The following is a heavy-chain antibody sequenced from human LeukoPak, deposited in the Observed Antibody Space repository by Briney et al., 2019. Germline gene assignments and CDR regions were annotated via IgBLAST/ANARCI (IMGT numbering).Heavy chain of an antibody. V-gene: IGHV5-51*01. CDR3: VRPPTCSGGIFYPNWFVF. CDR1: GYSFTSYW. Sequence: GESLKISCKGSGYSFTSYWIGWVRQMPGKGLEWMAIVYPGDSNTKYSPSFQGQVTISADKSISTAYLQWSRLKASDTAMYYCVRPPTCSGGIFYPNWFVFGGQEPLVTVPS. D-gene: IGHD2-15*01. CDR2: VYPGDSNT. J-gene: IGHJ4*02.